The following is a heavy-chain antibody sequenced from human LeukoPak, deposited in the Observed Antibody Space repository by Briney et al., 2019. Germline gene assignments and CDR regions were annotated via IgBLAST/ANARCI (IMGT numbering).Heavy chain of an antibody. CDR1: GFTFSSYS. Sequence: PGGSLRLSCAASGFTFSSYSMNWVRQAPGKGLEWVSYISSSSSTIYYADSVKGRFTISRDNAKNSLYLQMNNLRDEDTAVYYCARELGHENSGSYYGLDYWGQGTLVTVSS. CDR2: ISSSSSTI. J-gene: IGHJ4*02. CDR3: ARELGHENSGSYYGLDY. V-gene: IGHV3-48*02. D-gene: IGHD1-26*01.